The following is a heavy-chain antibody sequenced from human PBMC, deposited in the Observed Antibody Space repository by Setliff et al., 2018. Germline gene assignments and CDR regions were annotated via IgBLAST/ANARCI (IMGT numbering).Heavy chain of an antibody. V-gene: IGHV7-4-1*01. D-gene: IGHD2-21*02. CDR3: ARASRFGTAIYKGDYYMDV. J-gene: IGHJ6*03. CDR2: INTNTGNP. CDR1: GYSFSTYA. Sequence: GASVKVSCKASGYSFSTYAMSWIRQAPGQGLEWMGWINTNTGNPSYAQGFTGRFVFSLDTSVSTAYLQIYSLKAEDTAVYYCARASRFGTAIYKGDYYMDVWGNGTTVTVSS.